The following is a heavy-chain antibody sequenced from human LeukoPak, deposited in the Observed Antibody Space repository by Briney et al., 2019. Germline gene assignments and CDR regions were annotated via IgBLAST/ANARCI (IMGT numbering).Heavy chain of an antibody. CDR2: INHSGST. CDR1: GGSFSGYY. V-gene: IGHV4-34*01. J-gene: IGHJ5*02. CDR3: ARYYSSSSWYSNWFDP. Sequence: SETLSLTCAVYGGSFSGYYWSWIHQPPGKGLEWIGEINHSGSTNYNPSLKSRVTISVDTSKNQFSLKLSSVTAADTAVYYCARYYSSSSWYSNWFDPWGQGTLVTVSS. D-gene: IGHD6-13*01.